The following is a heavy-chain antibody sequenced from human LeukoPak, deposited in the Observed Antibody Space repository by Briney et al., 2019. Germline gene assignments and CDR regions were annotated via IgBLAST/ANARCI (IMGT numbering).Heavy chain of an antibody. CDR3: ARDVAGLYYFDY. CDR1: DYSIRDGYY. D-gene: IGHD2-15*01. J-gene: IGHJ4*02. Sequence: SETLSLTCSVSDYSIRDGYYWGWVRQSPGKGLEWIGSIFHSGRTSYNPSLKSRVTMSVDTSKNQLSLKLNSVAAADTAIYYCARDVAGLYYFDYWAQGTLVTVSS. CDR2: IFHSGRT. V-gene: IGHV4-38-2*02.